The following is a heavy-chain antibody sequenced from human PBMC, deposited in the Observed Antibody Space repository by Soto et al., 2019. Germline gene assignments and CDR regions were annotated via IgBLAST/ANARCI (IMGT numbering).Heavy chain of an antibody. Sequence: GASVKVSCKASGYAFTSYDINWVRQATGQGLEWMGWMNPNSGNTGYAQKFQGRVTMTRNTSISTAYMELSSLRSEDTAVYYCARAPNILTVKYYFDYWGQGTLVTVSS. CDR3: ARAPNILTVKYYFDY. CDR2: MNPNSGNT. CDR1: GYAFTSYD. V-gene: IGHV1-8*01. J-gene: IGHJ4*02. D-gene: IGHD3-9*01.